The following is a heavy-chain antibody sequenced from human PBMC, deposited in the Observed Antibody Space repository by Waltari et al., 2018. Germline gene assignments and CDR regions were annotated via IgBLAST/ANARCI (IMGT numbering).Heavy chain of an antibody. V-gene: IGHV3-30*02. J-gene: IGHJ4*02. CDR3: AKDAFGNTYLDF. CDR1: GFTFSNFG. Sequence: QVNLVESGGGVVQPGGSLRLSCATSGFTFSNFGMHWVRPAPGKGLGLVGLIWFDGSYKFYADSVSGRFTISRDNSARTLYLDMDSLRLDDTAMYYCAKDAFGNTYLDFWGQGTLVTVSS. CDR2: IWFDGSYK. D-gene: IGHD2-2*02.